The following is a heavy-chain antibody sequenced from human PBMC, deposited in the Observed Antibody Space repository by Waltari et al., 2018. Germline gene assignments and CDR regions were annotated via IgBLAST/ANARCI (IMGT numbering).Heavy chain of an antibody. D-gene: IGHD5-18*01. Sequence: EVQLVESGGGLVQPGGSLRPSCAATGFTFRYYWMGGVRQAPGKGLEWVANIKQDGSEKDYVDSVKGRFTISRDNAKNSLYLQMNSLRAEDTAVYYCGRDRGYGQSDSWGQGTLVTVSS. CDR2: IKQDGSEK. CDR1: GFTFRYYW. CDR3: GRDRGYGQSDS. V-gene: IGHV3-7*03. J-gene: IGHJ4*02.